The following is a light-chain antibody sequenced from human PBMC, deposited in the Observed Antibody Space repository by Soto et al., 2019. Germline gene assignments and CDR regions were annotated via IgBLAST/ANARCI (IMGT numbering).Light chain of an antibody. CDR2: DVS. CDR1: NSDVGGYNF. Sequence: QSALTQPASVSGSPGQSITISCTGTNSDVGGYNFVSWYQHHPGKVPKLMIYDVSNRPSGVSNRFSGSKSGDTASLTISGLQAEDEADYYCSSYTRRNNVIFGGGTQLTVL. J-gene: IGLJ2*01. CDR3: SSYTRRNNVI. V-gene: IGLV2-14*03.